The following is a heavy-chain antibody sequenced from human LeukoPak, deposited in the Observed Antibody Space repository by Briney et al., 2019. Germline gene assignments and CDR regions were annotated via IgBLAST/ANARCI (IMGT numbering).Heavy chain of an antibody. D-gene: IGHD2-15*01. V-gene: IGHV3-11*01. Sequence: PGGSLRLSCAASGFTFSDYNMRWIRQAPGKGLEWVSSISRSGSTKYYADSVKGRFTISRDNAKNSLFLQMNSLRAEDTAVYFCAKGSLWWEPGSFWGQGTLVTVSS. CDR2: ISRSGSTK. CDR3: AKGSLWWEPGSF. CDR1: GFTFSDYN. J-gene: IGHJ4*02.